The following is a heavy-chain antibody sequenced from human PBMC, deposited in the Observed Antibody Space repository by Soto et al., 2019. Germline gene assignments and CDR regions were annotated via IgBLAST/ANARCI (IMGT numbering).Heavy chain of an antibody. V-gene: IGHV3-21*06. CDR2: ISSTTNYI. CDR1: GFTFTRYS. Sequence: GGSLRLSCAASGFTFTRYSMNWVRQAPGKGLEWVSSISSTTNYIYYGDSMKGRFTISRDNAKNSLYLEMNSLRAEDTAVYYCARESEDLTSNFDYWGQGTLVTISS. J-gene: IGHJ4*02. CDR3: ARESEDLTSNFDY.